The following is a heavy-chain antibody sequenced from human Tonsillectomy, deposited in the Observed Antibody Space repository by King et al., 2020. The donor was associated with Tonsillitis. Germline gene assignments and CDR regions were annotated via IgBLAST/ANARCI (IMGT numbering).Heavy chain of an antibody. CDR3: VNGGLYCTVCVCRYYYYYLDV. CDR1: GFTFSDYA. CDR2: ISSDGGNK. Sequence: VQLVESGGGLVQPGGSLRLSCSASGFTFSDYAMHWVRQAPGKGLEYVSAISSDGGNKYYADSVKGRFTISRDNSKNTLYLQMSSLRAEDTAVYYCVNGGLYCTVCVCRYYYYYLDVWGKGTTVTVSS. J-gene: IGHJ6*03. V-gene: IGHV3-64D*06. D-gene: IGHD2-8*02.